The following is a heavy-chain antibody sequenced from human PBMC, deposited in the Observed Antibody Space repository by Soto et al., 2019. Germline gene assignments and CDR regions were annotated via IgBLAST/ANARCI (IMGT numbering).Heavy chain of an antibody. Sequence: QVQLVESGGGVVQTGRSLRLSCAAFGFTLSSYGMHWVRQAPGKGLEWVAVIWYDGSRKYYADSVKGRFIIFKDNCKLDLQMNSLRVEDTTVYYFVRDPATVTSYFDYWGLGTLVTVSS. V-gene: IGHV3-33*01. CDR3: VRDPATVTSYFDY. CDR2: IWYDGSRK. CDR1: GFTLSSYG. D-gene: IGHD4-17*01. J-gene: IGHJ4*02.